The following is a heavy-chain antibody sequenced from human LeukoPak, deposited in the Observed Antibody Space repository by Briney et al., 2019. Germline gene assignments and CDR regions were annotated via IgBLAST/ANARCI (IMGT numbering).Heavy chain of an antibody. CDR2: INPSGGST. D-gene: IGHD3-16*01. V-gene: IGHV1-46*01. CDR1: GYSFTSYC. J-gene: IGHJ4*02. CDR3: ARKPFGLGGLDY. Sequence: ASVKVSCKASGYSFTSYCIHWVRQAPGQGLEWMGIINPSGGSTSYAQKFQGRVTMTRDTSTSTVYMELSSLRSEDTAVYYCARKPFGLGGLDYWGQGTLVTVSS.